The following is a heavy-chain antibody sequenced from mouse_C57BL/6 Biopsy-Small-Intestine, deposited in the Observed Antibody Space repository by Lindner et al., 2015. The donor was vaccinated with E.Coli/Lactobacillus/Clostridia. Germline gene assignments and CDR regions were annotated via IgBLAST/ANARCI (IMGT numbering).Heavy chain of an antibody. J-gene: IGHJ4*01. CDR2: IYPGSGNA. D-gene: IGHD2-2*01. Sequence: VQLQESGPELVKPGASVKISCKASGYTFIDYYINWVKQRPGQGLEWIGWIYPGSGNARYNEKFKGKATLTVDTSSNTAYMQLSSLTSEDSAVYFCAGGLPPLYALDYWGQGTSVTVSS. CDR1: GYTFIDYY. CDR3: AGGLPPLYALDY. V-gene: IGHV1-84*01.